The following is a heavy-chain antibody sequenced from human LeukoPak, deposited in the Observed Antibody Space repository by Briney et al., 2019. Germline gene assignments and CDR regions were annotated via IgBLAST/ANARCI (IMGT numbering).Heavy chain of an antibody. CDR1: GGSISSYY. Sequence: PSETLSLTCTVSGGSISSYYWSWIRHPPGKGLEWIGYIYYSGSTNYNPSLKSRVTISVDTSKNQFSLKLSSVTTADTAVYYCAREYRYYGSGTTQNWFDPWGQGTLVTVSS. D-gene: IGHD3-10*01. CDR3: AREYRYYGSGTTQNWFDP. J-gene: IGHJ5*02. CDR2: IYYSGST. V-gene: IGHV4-59*01.